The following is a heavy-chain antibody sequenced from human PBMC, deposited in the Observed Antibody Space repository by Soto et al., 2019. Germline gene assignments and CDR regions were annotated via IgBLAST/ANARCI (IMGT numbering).Heavy chain of an antibody. CDR2: IYYSGST. Sequence: PSETLSLTCTVSGGSISSYYWSWIRQPPGKGLEWIGYIYYSGSTNYNPSLKSRVTISVDTSKNQFSLKLSSVTAADTAVYYCARAGSCGYVDYYYGMDVWGQGTTVTVSS. J-gene: IGHJ6*02. V-gene: IGHV4-59*01. CDR1: GGSISSYY. CDR3: ARAGSCGYVDYYYGMDV. D-gene: IGHD5-18*01.